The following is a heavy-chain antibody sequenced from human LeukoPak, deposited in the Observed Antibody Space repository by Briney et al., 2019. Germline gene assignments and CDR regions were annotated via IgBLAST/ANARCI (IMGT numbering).Heavy chain of an antibody. J-gene: IGHJ3*02. V-gene: IGHV3-11*01. CDR1: GFTVSDYY. Sequence: PGGSLRLSCAASGFTVSDYYMSWIRQAPGEGLECGSYISSSGSTIYYADSVKGRFTISRDNSKNRLYLQMNSLRAEDTAVYYCAKDLFKGCAGAFDIWGQGTMVTVSS. CDR2: ISSSGSTI. CDR3: AKDLFKGCAGAFDI.